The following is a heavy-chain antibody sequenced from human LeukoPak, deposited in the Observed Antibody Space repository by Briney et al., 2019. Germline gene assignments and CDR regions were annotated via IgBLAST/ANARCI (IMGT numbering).Heavy chain of an antibody. CDR3: ARHMRIPKYYGSGSYYPLSGFDP. D-gene: IGHD3-10*01. CDR1: GGSFSGYY. V-gene: IGHV4-34*01. Sequence: PSETLSLTCAVYGGSFSGYYWSWIRQPPGKGLEWIGEINHSGSTNYNPSLKSRVTISVDTSKNQFSLKLSSVTAADTAVYYCARHMRIPKYYGSGSYYPLSGFDPWGQGTLVTVSS. CDR2: INHSGST. J-gene: IGHJ5*02.